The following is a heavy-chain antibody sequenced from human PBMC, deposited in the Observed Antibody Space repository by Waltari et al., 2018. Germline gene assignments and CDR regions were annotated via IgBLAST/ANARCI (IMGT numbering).Heavy chain of an antibody. Sequence: EVQLVASGGGLVQPGGSLRLSCAASGFPFRVFGMNWVRQAPGKGLEWVSYIYSTGSTIYYADSVKGRFTISRDNAQNSLYLQMNSLRADDTAVYYCARGYRKAFDIWGQGTMVTVSS. CDR3: ARGYRKAFDI. D-gene: IGHD5-12*01. CDR2: IYSTGSTI. V-gene: IGHV3-48*03. J-gene: IGHJ3*02. CDR1: GFPFRVFG.